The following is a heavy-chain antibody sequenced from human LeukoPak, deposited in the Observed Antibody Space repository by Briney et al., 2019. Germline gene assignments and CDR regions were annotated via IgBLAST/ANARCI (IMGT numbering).Heavy chain of an antibody. Sequence: ASVKVSCKASGYTFTSYGISWVRQAPGQGLEWMGWISAYNGNTNYAQKLQGRVTMTTDTSTSTAYMELRSLRSDDTAVYYCAREHSPLYDSSGYGSWGLGYRGQGTLVTVSS. J-gene: IGHJ4*02. V-gene: IGHV1-18*01. CDR2: ISAYNGNT. CDR1: GYTFTSYG. CDR3: AREHSPLYDSSGYGSWGLGY. D-gene: IGHD3-22*01.